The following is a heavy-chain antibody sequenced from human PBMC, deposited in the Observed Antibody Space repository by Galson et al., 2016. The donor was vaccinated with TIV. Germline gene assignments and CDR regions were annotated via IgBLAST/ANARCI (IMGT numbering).Heavy chain of an antibody. CDR3: ARDHAMYSGIYFGRGYYYYGLYL. CDR1: GFTFSNYA. V-gene: IGHV3-30*01. J-gene: IGHJ6*02. CDR2: ISYDGSKK. Sequence: SLRLSCAASGFTFSNYALYWVRQAPGKGLEWVTIISYDGSKKFYADSVMGRFTISRDDSKNTLFLQMNSLRPEDTAVYYCARDHAMYSGIYFGRGYYYYGLYLWGQGTTVTVSS. D-gene: IGHD1-26*01.